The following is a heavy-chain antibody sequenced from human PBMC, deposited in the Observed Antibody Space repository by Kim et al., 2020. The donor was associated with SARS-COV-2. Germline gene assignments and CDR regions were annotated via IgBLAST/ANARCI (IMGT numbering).Heavy chain of an antibody. V-gene: IGHV3-48*03. Sequence: YADSVKGRFTSSRDTAKNSLYLQMNSLRAEDTAVYYWASLLPLYYYYGMDVWGQGTTVTVSS. J-gene: IGHJ6*02. CDR3: ASLLPLYYYYGMDV.